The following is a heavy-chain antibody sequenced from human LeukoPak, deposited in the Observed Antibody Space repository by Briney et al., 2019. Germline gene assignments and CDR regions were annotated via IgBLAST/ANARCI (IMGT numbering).Heavy chain of an antibody. Sequence: KPGGSLRLSCAASGFTFSSYSMNWVRQAPGKGLEWVSSISSSGSSMFYADSVKGRFTISRDNAKNSLYLQMNSLRAEDTALYYSVRDYLVVPAAMWWFDPRGQGTLVTVSS. V-gene: IGHV3-21*01. CDR1: GFTFSSYS. CDR3: VRDYLVVPAAMWWFDP. CDR2: ISSSGSSM. J-gene: IGHJ5*02. D-gene: IGHD2-2*01.